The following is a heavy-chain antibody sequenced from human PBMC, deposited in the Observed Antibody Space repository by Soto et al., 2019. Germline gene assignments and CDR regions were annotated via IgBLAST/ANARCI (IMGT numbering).Heavy chain of an antibody. CDR2: ISPKSGGT. D-gene: IGHD1-7*01. V-gene: IGHV1-2*02. J-gene: IGHJ4*02. CDR1: GYTFTDYY. Sequence: QVQLVQSGAQAKESGASVKDSCKASGYTFTDYYIHWVRQAPGQGLEWVGEISPKSGGTRDAQKFKGRVTMAKDTFHNTVYMELSNLSPDDTAVYYCGRGRSGELVVFYWGQGTLVTV. CDR3: GRGRSGELVVFY.